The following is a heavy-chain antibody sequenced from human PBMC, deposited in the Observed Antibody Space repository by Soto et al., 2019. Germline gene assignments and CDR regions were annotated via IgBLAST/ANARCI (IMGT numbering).Heavy chain of an antibody. D-gene: IGHD1-20*01. V-gene: IGHV4-59*01. CDR1: GGSICSYY. CDR2: IYYSGIT. J-gene: IGHJ6*02. CDR3: ARYKSNYYYGMDV. Sequence: PSETLSLTCTVSGGSICSYYWSWIRQPPGKGLEWIGHIYYSGITNYNPSLKSRVTISVDTSKNQFSLKLSSVTAADTAVYYCARYKSNYYYGMDVWGQGTTVTVSS.